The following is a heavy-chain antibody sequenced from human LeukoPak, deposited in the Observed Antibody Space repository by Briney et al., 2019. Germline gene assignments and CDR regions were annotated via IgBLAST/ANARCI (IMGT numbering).Heavy chain of an antibody. CDR3: ARVGPLAVGTGKRVYSFDY. D-gene: IGHD1-1*01. J-gene: IGHJ4*02. CDR2: ISHSGDT. CDR1: GFSITSGDY. Sequence: EPTECLSLTCDVSGFSITSGDYWGWIRQSPGRGLEWIGSISHSGDTYYIPSLRSRVTMSLDTSRNQFSLDLRSVSAADTAVYFCARVGPLAVGTGKRVYSFDYWGQGTLVTVSS. V-gene: IGHV4-38-2*01.